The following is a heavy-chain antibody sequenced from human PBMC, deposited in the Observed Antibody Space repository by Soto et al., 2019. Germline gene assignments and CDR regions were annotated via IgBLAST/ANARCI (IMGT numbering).Heavy chain of an antibody. J-gene: IGHJ6*03. D-gene: IGHD4-17*01. Sequence: QVQLVQSGAEVKKPGSSVKVSCKASGGTFSSYTISWVRQAPGQGLEWMGRIIPILGIANYAQKFQGRVTITADKSTSTAYMELSSLRSEDTAVYYCARVEHGDYAPYYCYMDVWGKGTTVTVSS. CDR2: IIPILGIA. CDR3: ARVEHGDYAPYYCYMDV. CDR1: GGTFSSYT. V-gene: IGHV1-69*02.